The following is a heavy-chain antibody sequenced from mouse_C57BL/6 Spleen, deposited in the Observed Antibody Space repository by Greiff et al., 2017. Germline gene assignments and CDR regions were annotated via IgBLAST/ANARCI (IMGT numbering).Heavy chain of an antibody. Sequence: EVKLLESGGGLVQPGGSMKLSCVASGFTFSNYWMNWVRQSPEKGLEWVAQIRLKSDNYATHYAESVKGRFTISRDDSKSSVYLQMNNLRAEDTGIYYCTVGVYFDYWGKGTTLTVSS. J-gene: IGHJ2*01. CDR1: GFTFSNYW. D-gene: IGHD3-1*01. CDR2: IRLKSDNYAT. V-gene: IGHV6-3*01. CDR3: TVGVYFDY.